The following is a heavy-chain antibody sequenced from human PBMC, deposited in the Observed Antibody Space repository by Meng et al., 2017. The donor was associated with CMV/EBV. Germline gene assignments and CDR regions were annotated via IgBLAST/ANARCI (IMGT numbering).Heavy chain of an antibody. J-gene: IGHJ6*02. Sequence: GGSLRLSCAASGFTFSSYCMYCVRQAPGKGLEWVSSISSSSSDIYYADSVKGRFTISRDNAKNSLSLQMSSLRAEDTAVYYCARDTARLHYYYGMDVWGQGTTVTVSS. CDR1: GFTFSSYC. V-gene: IGHV3-21*01. D-gene: IGHD6-6*01. CDR3: ARDTARLHYYYGMDV. CDR2: ISSSSSDI.